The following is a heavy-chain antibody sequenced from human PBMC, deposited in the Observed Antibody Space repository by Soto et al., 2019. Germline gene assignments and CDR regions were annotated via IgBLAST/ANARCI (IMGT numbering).Heavy chain of an antibody. V-gene: IGHV1-18*01. J-gene: IGHJ4*02. D-gene: IGHD2-2*01. CDR3: ARGYCCYPSCPFDF. CDR2: ISTYNGYT. Sequence: HVQLVQSGAEVKKPGASVNVSCKASGYTFTSFGISWVRQVPGQGLEWMGWISTYNGYTNYAQHLQGRVTMTTDTSTSTAYMELRSLRSDDTAVYYCARGYCCYPSCPFDFWGQGALVPVSS. CDR1: GYTFTSFG.